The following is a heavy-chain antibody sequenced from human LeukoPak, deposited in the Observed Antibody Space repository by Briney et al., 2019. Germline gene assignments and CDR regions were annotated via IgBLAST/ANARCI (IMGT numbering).Heavy chain of an antibody. CDR2: INTNTGNP. V-gene: IGHV7-4-1*02. D-gene: IGHD6-19*01. CDR3: ARGPHDSSGWSLYYYYYYGMDV. CDR1: GYTFTSYA. J-gene: IGHJ6*02. Sequence: ASVKVSCKASGYTFTSYAMNWVRQAPGQGLEWMGWINTNTGNPTYAQGFTGRFVFSLDTSVSTAYLQISSLKAEDTAVYYCARGPHDSSGWSLYYYYYYGMDVWGQGTMVTVSS.